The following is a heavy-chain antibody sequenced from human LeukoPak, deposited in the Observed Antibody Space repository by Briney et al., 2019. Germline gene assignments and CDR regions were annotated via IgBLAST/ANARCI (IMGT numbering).Heavy chain of an antibody. D-gene: IGHD2-2*01. Sequence: GSLRLSCAASGFTFSSYAMSWIRQPPGKGLEWIGEINHSGSTNYNPSLKSRVTISVDTSKNQFSLKLSSVTAADTAVYYCARHCSSTSCYFDYWGQGTLVTVSS. CDR1: GFTFSSYA. V-gene: IGHV4-34*01. CDR3: ARHCSSTSCYFDY. CDR2: INHSGST. J-gene: IGHJ4*02.